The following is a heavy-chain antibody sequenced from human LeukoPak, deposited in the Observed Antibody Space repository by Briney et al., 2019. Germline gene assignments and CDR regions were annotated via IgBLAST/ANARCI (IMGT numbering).Heavy chain of an antibody. CDR2: MNPNSGNT. D-gene: IGHD3-10*01. V-gene: IGHV1-8*03. J-gene: IGHJ6*03. Sequence: ASVKVSCKASGYMFTNYGVSWVRQAPGQGLEWMGWMNPNSGNTGYAQKFQGRVTITRNTSISTAYMELSSLRSEDTAVYYCARGRDGSGSFLGAYYMDVWGKGTTVTVSS. CDR3: ARGRDGSGSFLGAYYMDV. CDR1: GYMFTNYG.